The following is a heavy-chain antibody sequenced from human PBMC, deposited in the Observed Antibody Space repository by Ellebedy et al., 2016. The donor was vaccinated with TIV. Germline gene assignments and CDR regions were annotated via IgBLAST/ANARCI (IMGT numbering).Heavy chain of an antibody. Sequence: SETLSLXCTVSDASISHYYWSWIRQPPGKGLEWVGYIYYTGITTYNPSLRSRLTMSLDTSKNQFSLNLSSVTAADTAVYYCARSLAASDKVTYYFGMDVWGQGTTVTVSS. CDR3: ARSLAASDKVTYYFGMDV. J-gene: IGHJ6*02. CDR2: IYYTGIT. D-gene: IGHD6-13*01. CDR1: DASISHYY. V-gene: IGHV4-59*01.